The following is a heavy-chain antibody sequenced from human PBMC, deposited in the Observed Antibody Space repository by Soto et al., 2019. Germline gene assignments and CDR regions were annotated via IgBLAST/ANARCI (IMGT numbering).Heavy chain of an antibody. CDR1: GGTFSSYT. V-gene: IGHV1-69*02. J-gene: IGHJ6*03. Sequence: QVQLVQSGAEVKKPGSSVKVSCKASGGTFSSYTISWVRQAPGQGLEWMGRIIPILGIANYEQKFQGRVTIIADKTTRTAYMKQISRRSEDTAVYYCAADVSNGDYHSYYYYYYMDVWGKGTTVTVSS. CDR2: IIPILGIA. CDR3: AADVSNGDYHSYYYYYYMDV. D-gene: IGHD4-17*01.